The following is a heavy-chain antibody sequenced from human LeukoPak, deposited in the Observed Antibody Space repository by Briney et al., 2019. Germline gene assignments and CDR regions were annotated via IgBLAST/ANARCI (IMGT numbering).Heavy chain of an antibody. V-gene: IGHV3-23*01. D-gene: IGHD3-22*01. Sequence: GGSLRLSCAASGFTFSSYAMSWVRQAPGKGLEWVSAISGSGGSTYYADSVKGRFTTSRDNSKNTLYLQMNSLRAEDTAVYYCAAAPYYYDSSGYLLPLDYWGQGTLVTVSS. J-gene: IGHJ4*02. CDR1: GFTFSSYA. CDR3: AAAPYYYDSSGYLLPLDY. CDR2: ISGSGGST.